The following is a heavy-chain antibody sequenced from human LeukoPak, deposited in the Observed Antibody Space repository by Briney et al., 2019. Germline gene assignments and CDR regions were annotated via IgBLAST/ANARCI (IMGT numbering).Heavy chain of an antibody. CDR2: ISSSSSTI. CDR1: GFTFSSYS. CDR3: ARGFRPIDY. V-gene: IGHV3-48*01. Sequence: PGGSLRLSCAASGFTFSSYSMNWVRQAPGKGLEWVSYISSSSSTIYYADSVKGRFTISRDNSKSTLYLQMNSLRAEDTAVYYCARGFRPIDYWGQGTLVTVSS. J-gene: IGHJ4*02.